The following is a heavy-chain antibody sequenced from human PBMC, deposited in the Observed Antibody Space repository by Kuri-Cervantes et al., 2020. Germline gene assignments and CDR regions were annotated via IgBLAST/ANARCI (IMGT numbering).Heavy chain of an antibody. D-gene: IGHD3-22*01. CDR2: IYTSGST. V-gene: IGHV4-61*02. CDR3: ARDWGYYDSSGYYYGTTDNWFDP. J-gene: IGHJ5*02. Sequence: SETLSLTCTVSGGSISSGSYYWSWIRQPAGKGLEWIGRIYTSGSTNYNPSLKSRVTISVDTSKNQFSLKLSSVTAADTAVYYCARDWGYYDSSGYYYGTTDNWFDPWGQGTLVTAPQ. CDR1: GGSISSGSYY.